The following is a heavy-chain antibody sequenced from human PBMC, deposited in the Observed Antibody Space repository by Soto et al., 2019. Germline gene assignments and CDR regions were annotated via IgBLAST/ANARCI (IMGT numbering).Heavy chain of an antibody. Sequence: SETLSLTCAVSGGSISSSNWWSWVRQPPGKGLEWIGEIYHSGSTNYNPSLKSRVTISVDKSKNQFSLKLSSVTAEDTAVYYCARFYYDSSGYLPSPYYYYYGMDVWGQGTTVTVSS. J-gene: IGHJ6*02. CDR2: IYHSGST. V-gene: IGHV4-4*02. CDR1: GGSISSSNW. CDR3: ARFYYDSSGYLPSPYYYYYGMDV. D-gene: IGHD3-22*01.